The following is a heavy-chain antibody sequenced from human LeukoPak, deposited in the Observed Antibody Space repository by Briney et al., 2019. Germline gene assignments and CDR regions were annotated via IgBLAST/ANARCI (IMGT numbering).Heavy chain of an antibody. D-gene: IGHD4-17*01. V-gene: IGHV3-30*01. CDR3: ARDLGDYASLDYYMDV. CDR2: ISYDGSNK. Sequence: GRSLRLSCAASGFAFSGYAMQWVRQAPGKGLEWVAVISYDGSNKYYADSVKGRFTISRDNSKNTLYLQMNSLRAEDTAVYYCARDLGDYASLDYYMDVWGKGTTVTVSS. J-gene: IGHJ6*03. CDR1: GFAFSGYA.